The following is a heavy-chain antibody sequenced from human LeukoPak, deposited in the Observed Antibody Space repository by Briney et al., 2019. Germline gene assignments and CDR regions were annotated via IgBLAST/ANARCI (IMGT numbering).Heavy chain of an antibody. J-gene: IGHJ4*02. CDR1: GGSVINTNW. D-gene: IGHD3-3*01. CDR3: AREGGFYRPLDY. Sequence: PSETLCLTCGVSGGSVINTNWWTWVRQPLGKGLEWIGEVHLDGRTNYNPSLESRLTMSVDVSENQVSLKLTSVTAADTAVYYCAREGGFYRPLDYSGQGTLVTVSS. CDR2: VHLDGRT. V-gene: IGHV4-4*02.